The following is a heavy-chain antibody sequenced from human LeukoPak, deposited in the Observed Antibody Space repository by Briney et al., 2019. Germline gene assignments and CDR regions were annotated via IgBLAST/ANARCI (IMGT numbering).Heavy chain of an antibody. Sequence: GGSLRLSCEASGFTFSSYSMNWVRQAPGKGLEWISYISTSTTTIYYANSVKGRFTISRDNAKNTLYLQMNSLRAEDTAVYYCARGYYYDSRGPTIPFDYWGQGTLVTVSS. D-gene: IGHD3-22*01. CDR1: GFTFSSYS. J-gene: IGHJ4*02. CDR2: ISTSTTTI. CDR3: ARGYYYDSRGPTIPFDY. V-gene: IGHV3-48*04.